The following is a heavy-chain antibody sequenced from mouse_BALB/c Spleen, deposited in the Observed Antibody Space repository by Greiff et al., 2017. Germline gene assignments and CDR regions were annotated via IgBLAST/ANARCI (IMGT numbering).Heavy chain of an antibody. V-gene: IGHV1-42*01. CDR2: INPSTGGT. J-gene: IGHJ1*01. Sequence: VQLKQSGPELVKTGASVKISCKASGYSFTDYYMHWVKQSPEKSFEWIGEINPSTGGTSYNQKFKGKATLTVDKSSSTAYMQLSSLTSEDSAVYYCARRYYGSSYWYFDVWGAGTTVTVSS. D-gene: IGHD1-1*01. CDR1: GYSFTDYY. CDR3: ARRYYGSSYWYFDV.